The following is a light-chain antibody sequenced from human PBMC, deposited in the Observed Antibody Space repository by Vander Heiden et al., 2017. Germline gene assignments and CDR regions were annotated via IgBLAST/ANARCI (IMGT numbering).Light chain of an antibody. CDR1: QSVSSS. CDR2: DAS. Sequence: ETVLTQSPGTLSLSPGDTATLPCRASQSVSSSLAWYQQKPGQAPRLLISDASNRATGIPARFSGSGSGTDFTLAISSLESEDFAVYYCKQRSNWPITFGQGTRLEIK. CDR3: KQRSNWPIT. V-gene: IGKV3-11*01. J-gene: IGKJ5*01.